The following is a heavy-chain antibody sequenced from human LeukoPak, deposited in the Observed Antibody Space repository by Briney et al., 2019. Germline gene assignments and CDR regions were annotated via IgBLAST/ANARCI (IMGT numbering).Heavy chain of an antibody. CDR1: GFTFSSYW. CDR2: IKQDGSEK. D-gene: IGHD6-6*01. Sequence: PGGSLRLPCAASGFTFSSYWMSWVRQAPGKGLEWVANIKQDGSEKYYVDSVKGRFTISRDNSQNTLYLQMNSLGAEDTAIYYCAKDRIASPPQGRFDPWGQGTLVTVSS. CDR3: AKDRIASPPQGRFDP. V-gene: IGHV3-7*03. J-gene: IGHJ5*02.